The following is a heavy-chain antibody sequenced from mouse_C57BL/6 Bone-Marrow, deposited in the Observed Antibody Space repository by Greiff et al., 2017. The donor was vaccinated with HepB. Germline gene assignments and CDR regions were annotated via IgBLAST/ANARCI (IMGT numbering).Heavy chain of an antibody. CDR1: GYTFTDYN. CDR2: INPNNGGT. D-gene: IGHD1-1*01. J-gene: IGHJ1*03. CDR3: ARCESFYYYGRSWYFDV. V-gene: IGHV1-22*01. Sequence: EVQLQESGPELVKPGASVKMSCKASGYTFTDYNMHWVKQSHGKSLEWIGYINPNNGGTSYNQKFKGKATLTVNKSSSTAYMELRSLTSEDSAVYYCARCESFYYYGRSWYFDVWGTGTTVTVSS.